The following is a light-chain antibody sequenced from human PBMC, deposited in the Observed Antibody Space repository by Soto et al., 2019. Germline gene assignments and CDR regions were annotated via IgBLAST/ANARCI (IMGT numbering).Light chain of an antibody. V-gene: IGKV3-20*01. CDR3: QVYGSSPLT. J-gene: IGKJ4*01. CDR1: QSVSSY. CDR2: GAS. Sequence: EIVLTQSPGTLSLSPGERATLSCRASQSVSSYLAWYQQKFGQAPRLLIYGASSRATGIPDRFSGTGSGTDFTLTISGLAPEDFAVYYCQVYGSSPLTFGGGSKVEIK.